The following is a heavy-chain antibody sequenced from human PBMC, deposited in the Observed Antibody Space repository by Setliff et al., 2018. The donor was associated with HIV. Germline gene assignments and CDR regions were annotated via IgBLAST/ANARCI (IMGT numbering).Heavy chain of an antibody. V-gene: IGHV4-59*01. CDR3: AREFYGGNSRPFDY. CDR1: GGSISSYF. D-gene: IGHD4-17*01. J-gene: IGHJ4*02. CDR2: IYYNGNT. Sequence: PSETLSLTCTVSGGSISSYFWSWIRQPRGKGLEWIGYIYYNGNTNYSPSLKSRVTIIVDTSKNQVPLKLSYVPAADTDVYYSAREFYGGNSRPFDYWGQGTLVTVSS.